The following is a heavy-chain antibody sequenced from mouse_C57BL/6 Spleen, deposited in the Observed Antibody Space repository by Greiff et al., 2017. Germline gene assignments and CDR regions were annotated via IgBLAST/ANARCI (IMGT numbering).Heavy chain of an antibody. CDR2: IDPETGGT. D-gene: IGHD1-1*01. V-gene: IGHV1-15*01. CDR3: TREVYGRYYFDY. CDR1: GYTFTDYE. J-gene: IGHJ2*01. Sequence: QVQLQQSGAELVRPGASVTLSCKASGYTFTDYEMHWVKQTPVHGLEWIGAIDPETGGTAYNQKFKGKAILTADKSSSTAYMELRSLTSEDSAVYYCTREVYGRYYFDYWGQGTTLTVSS.